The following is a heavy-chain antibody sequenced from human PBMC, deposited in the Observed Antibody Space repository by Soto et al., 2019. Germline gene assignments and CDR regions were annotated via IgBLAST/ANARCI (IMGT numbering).Heavy chain of an antibody. V-gene: IGHV1-18*04. D-gene: IGHD1-1*01. Sequence: ASVKVSCKASGYTFTSYGISWVRQAPGQGLEWMGWISAYNGNTNYAQKLQGRVTMTTDTSTSTAYMELRSLRSDDTAVYYCATDENNWGYYYYGMDVCGQGTTVTVSS. CDR2: ISAYNGNT. CDR3: ATDENNWGYYYYGMDV. CDR1: GYTFTSYG. J-gene: IGHJ6*02.